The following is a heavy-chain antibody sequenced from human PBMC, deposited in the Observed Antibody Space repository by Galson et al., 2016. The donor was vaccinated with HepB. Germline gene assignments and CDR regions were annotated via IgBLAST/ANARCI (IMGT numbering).Heavy chain of an antibody. CDR3: AREGFLEWLLPDYYYNGMDV. V-gene: IGHV3-30*04. D-gene: IGHD3-3*01. CDR1: GFTFSSYV. CDR2: ISYDGSKA. J-gene: IGHJ6*02. Sequence: SLRLSCAASGFTFSSYVMHWVRQAPGKGLEWVAVISYDGSKAHYAESVKGRFTISRDNSKNTLYLQMNSLRPEDTAVYYCAREGFLEWLLPDYYYNGMDVWGQGTTVTVSS.